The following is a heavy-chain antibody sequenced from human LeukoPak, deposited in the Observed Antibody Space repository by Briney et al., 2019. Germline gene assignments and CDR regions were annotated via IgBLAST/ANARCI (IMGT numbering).Heavy chain of an antibody. CDR3: AKERRRVDTAMVRSYYFEN. V-gene: IGHV3-23*01. Sequence: GSLRLSCAGSGFSFSSSARSWVRQTPGKGLEWVSSISGNGATTYYSDSVKGRFTISRDNSRNTLSLQMSSLRVEDTAVYYCAKERRRVDTAMVRSYYFENWGQGTLVTVSS. CDR1: GFSFSSSA. CDR2: ISGNGATT. D-gene: IGHD5-18*01. J-gene: IGHJ4*02.